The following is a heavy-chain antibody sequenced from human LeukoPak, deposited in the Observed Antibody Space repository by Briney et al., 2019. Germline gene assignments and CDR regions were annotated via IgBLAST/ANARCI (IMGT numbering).Heavy chain of an antibody. CDR1: GGSISSGGYY. Sequence: SQTLSLTCTVSGGSISSGGYYWSWIRQHLGKGLEWIGYIYYSGSTYYNPSLKSRVTISVDTSKNQFSLKLSSVTAADTAVYYCARAAVEMATIQHDYWGQGTLVTVSS. CDR3: ARAAVEMATIQHDY. D-gene: IGHD5-24*01. V-gene: IGHV4-31*03. J-gene: IGHJ4*02. CDR2: IYYSGST.